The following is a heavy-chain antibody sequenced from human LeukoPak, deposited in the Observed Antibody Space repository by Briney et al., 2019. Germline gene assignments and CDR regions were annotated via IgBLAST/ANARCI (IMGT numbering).Heavy chain of an antibody. V-gene: IGHV3-48*01. CDR1: GFTVSSSS. CDR3: AKGTGRPAYYYLDV. D-gene: IGHD1-14*01. CDR2: ISSSGSTI. J-gene: IGHJ6*03. Sequence: GGSLRLSCTVSGFTVSSSSMNWVRQAPGKGLEWVSYISSSGSTIYYADSVKGRFTISRDNSKNTLYLHMNSLRVQDTAVYYCAKGTGRPAYYYLDVWGKGTTVIISS.